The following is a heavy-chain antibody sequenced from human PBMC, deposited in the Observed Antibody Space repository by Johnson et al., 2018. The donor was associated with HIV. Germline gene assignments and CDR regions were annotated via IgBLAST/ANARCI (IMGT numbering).Heavy chain of an antibody. CDR3: ARVPSRSSWYTAFDI. CDR2: ISDDGNNQ. D-gene: IGHD6-13*01. CDR1: GFTFNTYA. V-gene: IGHV3-30*04. Sequence: VQLVESGGGVVQPGRSLRLSCAASGFTFNTYAMHWVRQAPGKGLEWVAVISDDGNNQYYAHSVKGRFTVSRDNSKNTLYLQMNSLRADDTAVYYCARVPSRSSWYTAFDIWGQGTTVTVSS. J-gene: IGHJ3*02.